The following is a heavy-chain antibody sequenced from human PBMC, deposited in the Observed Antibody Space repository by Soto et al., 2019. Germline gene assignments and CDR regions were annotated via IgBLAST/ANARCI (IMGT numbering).Heavy chain of an antibody. CDR2: MNPNSGNT. CDR3: ARAGYRKPRPVYAFDI. Sequence: ASVKVSCKASGYTFTSYDVNWVRQATGQGLEWMGWMNPNSGNTGYAQKFQGRVTMTRNTSISTAYMELSSLRSGDTAVYYCARAGYRKPRPVYAFDIWGQGTMVTVSS. D-gene: IGHD2-15*01. CDR1: GYTFTSYD. V-gene: IGHV1-8*01. J-gene: IGHJ3*02.